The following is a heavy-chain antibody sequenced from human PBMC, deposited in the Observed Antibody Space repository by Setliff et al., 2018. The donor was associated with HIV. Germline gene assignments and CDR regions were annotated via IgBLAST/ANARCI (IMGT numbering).Heavy chain of an antibody. CDR1: GYTFSSYG. Sequence: ASVKVSCKASGYTFSSYGVNWVRQAPGQGLEWMGWISADNGNTKYAQKFQGRVTITTDTSTRTVYMELRSLRSDDTAVYYCARDRWELLRRPEYYQHWGRGTLVTVSS. J-gene: IGHJ1*01. CDR3: ARDRWELLRRPEYYQH. V-gene: IGHV1-18*01. CDR2: ISADNGNT. D-gene: IGHD1-26*01.